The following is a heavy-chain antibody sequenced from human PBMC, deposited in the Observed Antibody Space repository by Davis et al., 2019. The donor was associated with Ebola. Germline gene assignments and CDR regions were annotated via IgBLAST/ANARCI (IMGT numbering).Heavy chain of an antibody. CDR2: IYHSGST. V-gene: IGHV4-30-2*01. D-gene: IGHD5-24*01. Sequence: MPSETLSLTCAVSGGSISSGGYSWSWIRQPPGKGLEWIGYIYHSGSTYYNPSLKSRVTISVDRSKNQFSLKLSSVTAADTAVYYCARHAGLRGRDGYKLLWPSYGMDVWGPGTTVTVSS. J-gene: IGHJ6*02. CDR3: ARHAGLRGRDGYKLLWPSYGMDV. CDR1: GGSISSGGYS.